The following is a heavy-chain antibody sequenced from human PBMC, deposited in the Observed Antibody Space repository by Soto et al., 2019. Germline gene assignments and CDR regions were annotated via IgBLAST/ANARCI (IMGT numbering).Heavy chain of an antibody. D-gene: IGHD3-10*01. CDR3: ARATYTSGGSPTFAMDV. Sequence: QVQLVQSGAEVKKPGASVKVSCKASGYTFTSYGISWVRQAPGQELEWMGWINGGNGYAKYSQNFQDRVTLTRDASASTTYMELSSLRSEDTAIFYCARATYTSGGSPTFAMDVWGQGTTVTVSS. CDR2: INGGNGYA. J-gene: IGHJ6*02. V-gene: IGHV1-18*04. CDR1: GYTFTSYG.